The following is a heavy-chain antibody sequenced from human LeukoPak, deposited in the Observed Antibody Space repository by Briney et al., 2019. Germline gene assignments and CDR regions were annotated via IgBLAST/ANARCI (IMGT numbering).Heavy chain of an antibody. J-gene: IGHJ6*03. CDR2: INHSGST. Sequence: SETLSLTCAVYGGSFSGYYWIWIRQPPGKGLEWIGEINHSGSTNYNPSLKSRVTISVDTSKNQFSLKLSSVTAADTAVYYCARGGGATPHYYYMDVWGKGTTVTVSS. CDR3: ARGGGATPHYYYMDV. V-gene: IGHV4-34*01. D-gene: IGHD1-26*01. CDR1: GGSFSGYY.